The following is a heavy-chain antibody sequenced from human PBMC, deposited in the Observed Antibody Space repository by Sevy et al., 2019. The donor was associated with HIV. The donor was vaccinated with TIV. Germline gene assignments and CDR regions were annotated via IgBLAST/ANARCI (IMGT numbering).Heavy chain of an antibody. D-gene: IGHD5-12*01. J-gene: IGHJ5*02. CDR1: GGSISYYY. Sequence: SETLSLTCSVSGGSISYYYWSWIRQPPGKGLEWIGYIYHTGSTNYHPSLKSRVTISIDTSKNHFSLKLTSVTAADTAIYYCARAPPLLSASDSLNWFDPWGQGTLVTVSS. CDR3: ARAPPLLSASDSLNWFDP. V-gene: IGHV4-59*01. CDR2: IYHTGST.